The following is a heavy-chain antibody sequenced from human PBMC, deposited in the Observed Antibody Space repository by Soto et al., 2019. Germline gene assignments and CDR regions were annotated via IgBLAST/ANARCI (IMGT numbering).Heavy chain of an antibody. J-gene: IGHJ6*02. V-gene: IGHV3-33*01. CDR2: IWYDGSNK. CDR1: GFTFSSYG. Sequence: GGSLRLSCAASGFTFSSYGMHWVRQAPGKGLEWVAVIWYDGSNKYYADSVKGRFTISRDNSKNTLYLQMNSLRAEDTAVYYCARDETYCSSTSCYEFGDQKGYYYYYYGMDVWGQGTTVTVSS. D-gene: IGHD2-2*01. CDR3: ARDETYCSSTSCYEFGDQKGYYYYYYGMDV.